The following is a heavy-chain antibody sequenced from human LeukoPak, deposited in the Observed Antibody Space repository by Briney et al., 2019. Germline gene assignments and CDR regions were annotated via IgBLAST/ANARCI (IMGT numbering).Heavy chain of an antibody. CDR3: ARFLGGSYYYYYGMDV. CDR2: IYYRGST. D-gene: IGHD1-26*01. J-gene: IGHJ6*02. Sequence: SETLSLTCTVSGGSISSYYWNWIRQPPGKGLEWIGYIYYRGSTNYNPSLKSRVTISVDTSKNQFSLNLNSVTAADTAVYYCARFLGGSYYYYYGMDVWGQGTTVTVSS. V-gene: IGHV4-59*01. CDR1: GGSISSYY.